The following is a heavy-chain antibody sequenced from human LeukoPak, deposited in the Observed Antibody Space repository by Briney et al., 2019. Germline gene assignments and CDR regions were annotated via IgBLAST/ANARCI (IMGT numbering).Heavy chain of an antibody. CDR1: GFTVGSNY. CDR2: IYSGGST. CDR3: ARGGGDSCTSTSCNWFDP. Sequence: GGSLRLSCAASGFTVGSNYMSWVRQAPGKGLEWVSVIYSGGSTYYADSVKGRFTISRDNSKNTLYLQMNSLRADDTAVYYCARGGGDSCTSTSCNWFDPRGQGTLVTLSS. D-gene: IGHD2-2*01. J-gene: IGHJ5*02. V-gene: IGHV3-53*01.